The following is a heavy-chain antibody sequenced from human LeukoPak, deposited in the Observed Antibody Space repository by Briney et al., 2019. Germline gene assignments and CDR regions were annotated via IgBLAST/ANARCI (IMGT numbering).Heavy chain of an antibody. J-gene: IGHJ4*02. CDR2: INHSGST. CDR1: GGSFSGYY. D-gene: IGHD4-11*01. CDR3: ARLQLFYSNYVDY. V-gene: IGHV4-34*01. Sequence: PSETLSLTCAVYGGSFSGYYWSWIRQPPGKGLEWIGEINHSGSTSYNPSLKSRVTISVDTSKNQFSLKLSSVTAADTAVYYCARLQLFYSNYVDYWGQGTLVTVSS.